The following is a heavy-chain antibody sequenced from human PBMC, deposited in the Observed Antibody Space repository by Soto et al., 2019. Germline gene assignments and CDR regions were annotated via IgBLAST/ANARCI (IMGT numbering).Heavy chain of an antibody. D-gene: IGHD2-15*01. V-gene: IGHV3-7*01. Sequence: GGSLRLSCAASGFTFSSYWMSWVRQAPGKGLEWVANIRQDGSQKDYVDSVKGRFTISRDNAKNSLFLQMDSLRTEDTAVYYCAGFSRSHSGYWGQGTLVTVSS. CDR3: AGFSRSHSGY. CDR1: GFTFSSYW. CDR2: IRQDGSQK. J-gene: IGHJ4*02.